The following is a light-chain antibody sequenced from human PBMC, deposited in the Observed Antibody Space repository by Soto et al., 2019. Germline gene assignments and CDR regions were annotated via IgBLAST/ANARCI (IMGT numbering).Light chain of an antibody. V-gene: IGKV1-5*03. Sequence: DIQMTQSPSTLSASVGDRVTITCRASESISSWLAWYQQKPGKAPKLLIYKASNLDSGVPSRFSGSGSGTEFTLTINSLQPDDFATYYCQQYKSYSRTFGQGTKVEIK. CDR2: KAS. CDR3: QQYKSYSRT. CDR1: ESISSW. J-gene: IGKJ1*01.